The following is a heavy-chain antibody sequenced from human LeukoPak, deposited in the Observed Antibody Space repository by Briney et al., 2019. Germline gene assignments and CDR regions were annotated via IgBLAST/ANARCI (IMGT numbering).Heavy chain of an antibody. D-gene: IGHD1-26*01. J-gene: IGHJ4*02. CDR3: ARDRVGGSYYDY. V-gene: IGHV4-59*01. Sequence: SETLSLTCTVSGGSISSYYWSWIRQPPGKGLEWIGYIYYSGSTNYNPSLKSRVTISVDTSKNQFSLKLSSVTAADTAVYYCARDRVGGSYYDYWGQGTLVTDSS. CDR1: GGSISSYY. CDR2: IYYSGST.